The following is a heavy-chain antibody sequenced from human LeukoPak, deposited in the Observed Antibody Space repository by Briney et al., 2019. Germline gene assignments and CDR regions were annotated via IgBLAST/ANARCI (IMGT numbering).Heavy chain of an antibody. CDR1: GFTFSTYE. CDR2: ISGSGGNT. J-gene: IGHJ5*02. V-gene: IGHV3-23*01. Sequence: VGSLRLSCAASGFTFSTYEMSWVRQAPGKGLEWVSAISGSGGNTYYADSVKGRFTISRDNSKNTLNLQMNSLRAEDTAVYYCARDQIGYCSSSSCFQGFDPWGQGTLVTVSS. D-gene: IGHD2-2*01. CDR3: ARDQIGYCSSSSCFQGFDP.